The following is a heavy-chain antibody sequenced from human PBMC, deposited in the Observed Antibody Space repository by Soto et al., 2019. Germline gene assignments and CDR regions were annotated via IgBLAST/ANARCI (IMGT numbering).Heavy chain of an antibody. J-gene: IGHJ6*03. CDR2: INHSGST. V-gene: IGHV4-34*01. Sequence: SETLSLTCAVYGGSFSGYYWSWIRQPPGKGLEWIGEINHSGSTNYNPSLKSRVTISVDTSKNQFSLKLSSVTAADTAVYYCARGTRIAARPSWYYYMDVWGKGTTVTVSS. D-gene: IGHD6-6*01. CDR1: GGSFSGYY. CDR3: ARGTRIAARPSWYYYMDV.